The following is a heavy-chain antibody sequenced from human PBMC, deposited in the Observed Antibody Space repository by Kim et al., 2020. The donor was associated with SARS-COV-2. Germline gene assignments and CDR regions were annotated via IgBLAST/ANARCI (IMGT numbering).Heavy chain of an antibody. J-gene: IGHJ4*02. CDR1: GYTFTGYY. CDR2: INPNSGGT. V-gene: IGHV1-2*02. D-gene: IGHD3-10*01. CDR3: ARDYGTYYYGSGSYYPWDY. Sequence: ASVKVSCKASGYTFTGYYMHWVRQAPGQGLEWMGWINPNSGGTNYAQKFQGRVTMTRDTSISTAYMELSRLRSDDTAVYYCARDYGTYYYGSGSYYPWDYWGQGTLVTVSS.